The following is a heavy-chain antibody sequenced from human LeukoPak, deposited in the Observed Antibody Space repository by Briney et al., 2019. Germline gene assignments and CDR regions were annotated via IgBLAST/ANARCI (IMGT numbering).Heavy chain of an antibody. CDR3: ASLPWIHLWNHY. J-gene: IGHJ4*02. V-gene: IGHV4-4*02. D-gene: IGHD5-18*01. CDR1: GDSISSNSW. Sequence: SETLSLTCTVSGDSISSNSWYSWVRQPPGKGLEWIGEIYHSGSTNYNPSLKSRVTISVDKSNNQFSLKLNSVTAADTAVYYCASLPWIHLWNHYWGQGTLVTVSS. CDR2: IYHSGST.